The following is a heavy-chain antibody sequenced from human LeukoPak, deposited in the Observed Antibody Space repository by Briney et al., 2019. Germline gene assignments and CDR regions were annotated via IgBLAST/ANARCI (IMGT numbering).Heavy chain of an antibody. CDR2: IHDSGIT. Sequence: SETLSLTCSVSGGSISDSYWSWIRQPPGKGLEWIGKIHDSGITNYNPSLKSRVTFSVDTSKKQFSLNLNSVTAADTAVYYCARGGYMSDWFEHWGQGTPVTVSS. J-gene: IGHJ5*02. CDR3: ARGGYMSDWFEH. D-gene: IGHD5-12*01. V-gene: IGHV4-59*01. CDR1: GGSISDSY.